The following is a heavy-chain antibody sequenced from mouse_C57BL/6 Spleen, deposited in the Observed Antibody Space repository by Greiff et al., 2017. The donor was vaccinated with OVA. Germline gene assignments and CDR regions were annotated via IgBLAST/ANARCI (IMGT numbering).Heavy chain of an antibody. CDR3: ARGGLRPFDY. CDR2: IEPNSGGT. Sequence: VQLQQSGAELVKPGASVKLSCKASGYTFTSYWMHWVKQRPGRGLEWIGRIEPNSGGTKYNEKFKSKATLTVDKPSSTAYMQLSSLTSEDSAVYYCARGGLRPFDYWGQGTTLTVSS. D-gene: IGHD2-4*01. J-gene: IGHJ2*01. CDR1: GYTFTSYW. V-gene: IGHV1-72*01.